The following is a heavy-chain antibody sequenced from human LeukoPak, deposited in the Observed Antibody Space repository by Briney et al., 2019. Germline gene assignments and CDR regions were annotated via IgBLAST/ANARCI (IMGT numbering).Heavy chain of an antibody. D-gene: IGHD6-19*01. Sequence: PGGSLRLSCAASVFTFSSYDMRGARRAPGRGREGGGVISYDGSNKYYADSVKGRFTISRDNSKNTLYLQLNSLRAEDTAVYYCARDLQQWLSFFDYWGQGTLVTVSS. V-gene: IGHV3-30-3*01. CDR1: VFTFSSYD. CDR3: ARDLQQWLSFFDY. J-gene: IGHJ4*02. CDR2: ISYDGSNK.